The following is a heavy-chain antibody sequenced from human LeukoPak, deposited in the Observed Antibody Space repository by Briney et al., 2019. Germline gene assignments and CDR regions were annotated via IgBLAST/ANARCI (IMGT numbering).Heavy chain of an antibody. J-gene: IGHJ4*02. V-gene: IGHV3-53*01. Sequence: GGSLRLSCAASGFTVSSNYMSWVRQAPGKGLEWVSVIYSGGSTYYADSVKGRFTISRDNSKNTLYLQMNSLRAEDTAVYYCARGCDFWSGYYYESCYWGQGNLVTVSS. CDR3: ARGCDFWSGYYYESCY. D-gene: IGHD3-3*01. CDR1: GFTVSSNY. CDR2: IYSGGST.